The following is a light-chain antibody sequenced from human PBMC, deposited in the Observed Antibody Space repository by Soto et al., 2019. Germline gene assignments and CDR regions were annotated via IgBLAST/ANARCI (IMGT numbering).Light chain of an antibody. CDR1: RSAVGGYNY. V-gene: IGLV2-14*01. CDR3: TADTTSNTRQVV. Sequence: ALTQPTSVFFSPGQSIILSCTGTRSAVGGYNYVSWYQQHPGKALKFMIYDVSNRPSGVSNRFSGSKSGNTASLTISGLQAEDEADYYCTADTTSNTRQVVFGTGTKVTVL. J-gene: IGLJ1*01. CDR2: DVS.